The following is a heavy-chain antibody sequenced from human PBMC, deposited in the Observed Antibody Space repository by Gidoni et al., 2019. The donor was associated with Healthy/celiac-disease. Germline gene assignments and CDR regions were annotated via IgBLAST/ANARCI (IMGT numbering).Heavy chain of an antibody. D-gene: IGHD2-2*01. V-gene: IGHV1-18*01. J-gene: IGHJ6*02. CDR3: ARSEYQPLGDYYYGMDV. Sequence: QVQLVQSGAEVKKPGASVKVSCKASGYTFTSYGISWVRQAPGQGREWMGWISAYNGNTNYAQKLQGRVTMTTDTSTSTAYMELRSLRSDDTAVYYCARSEYQPLGDYYYGMDVWGQGTTVTVSS. CDR2: ISAYNGNT. CDR1: GYTFTSYG.